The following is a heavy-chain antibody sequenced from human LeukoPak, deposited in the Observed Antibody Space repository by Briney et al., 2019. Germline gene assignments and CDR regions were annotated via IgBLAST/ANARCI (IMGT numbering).Heavy chain of an antibody. CDR2: IYYSGST. CDR3: ARDAGADSSGWYPTDV. D-gene: IGHD6-19*01. Sequence: SETLSLTCTVSGDSINNYYWSWIRQPPGKGLEWIAYIYYSGSTNCNPSLKSRVTISVDTSKNQFSLKLSSVTAADTAVYYCARDAGADSSGWYPTDVWGKGTTVTVSS. CDR1: GDSINNYY. J-gene: IGHJ6*04. V-gene: IGHV4-59*01.